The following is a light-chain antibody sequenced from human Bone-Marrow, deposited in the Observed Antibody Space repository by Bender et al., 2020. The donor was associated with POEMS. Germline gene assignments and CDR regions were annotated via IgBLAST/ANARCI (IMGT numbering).Light chain of an antibody. J-gene: IGLJ3*02. V-gene: IGLV2-14*03. CDR1: SSDIGGYNY. CDR3: ISYTSSSTLV. Sequence: QSALTQPASVSGSPGQSITISCTGTSSDIGGYNYVSWYQQHPGKAPKLMILDVNNRPSGVSNRFSGSKSSNTASLTISGLQAEDEADYFCISYTSSSTLVFGGGTKLTVL. CDR2: DVN.